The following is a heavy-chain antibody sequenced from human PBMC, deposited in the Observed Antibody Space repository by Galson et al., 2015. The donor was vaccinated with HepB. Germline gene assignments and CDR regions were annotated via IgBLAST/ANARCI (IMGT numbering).Heavy chain of an antibody. CDR1: GGSISSYY. CDR2: IYYSGST. V-gene: IGHV4-59*08. J-gene: IGHJ3*02. Sequence: ETLSLTCTVSGGSISSYYWSWIRQPPGKGLEWIGYIYYSGSTNYNPSLKSRVTISVDTSKNQFSLKLSSVTAADTAVYYCARWVYGDSFVEAAFDIWGQGTMVTVSS. D-gene: IGHD4-17*01. CDR3: ARWVYGDSFVEAAFDI.